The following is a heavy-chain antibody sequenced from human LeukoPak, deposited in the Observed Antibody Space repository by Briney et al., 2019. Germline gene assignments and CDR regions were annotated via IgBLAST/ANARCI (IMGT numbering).Heavy chain of an antibody. CDR2: IYHSGDT. Sequence: SETLSLTCTVSGDSISSDVYYWSWIRQPPGKGLEWIGYIYHSGDTYYNPSLKSRVTISVDTSKNQLSLKLSSVTAADTAVYYCARSKAHLSTSWYGTWFDPWGQGTLVTVSS. D-gene: IGHD2-2*01. J-gene: IGHJ5*02. CDR1: GDSISSDVYY. V-gene: IGHV4-30-2*01. CDR3: ARSKAHLSTSWYGTWFDP.